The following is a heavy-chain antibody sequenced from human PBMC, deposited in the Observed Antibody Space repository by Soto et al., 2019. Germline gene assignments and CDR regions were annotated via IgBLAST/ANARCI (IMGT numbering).Heavy chain of an antibody. CDR2: IKQDGSEK. V-gene: IGHV3-7*01. J-gene: IGHJ3*02. D-gene: IGHD7-27*01. CDR3: ARVGTGDWWAFDI. Sequence: GESLKISCAASGFTFSSYWMSWVRQAPGKGLEWVANIKQDGSEKYYVDSVKGRFTISRDNAKNSLYLQMNSLRAEDTAVYYCARVGTGDWWAFDIWGQGTMVTVSS. CDR1: GFTFSSYW.